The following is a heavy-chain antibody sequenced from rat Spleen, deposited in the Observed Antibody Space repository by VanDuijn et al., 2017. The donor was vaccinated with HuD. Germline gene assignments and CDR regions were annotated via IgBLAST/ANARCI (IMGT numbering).Heavy chain of an antibody. CDR2: IPNAGGSP. V-gene: IGHV5S23*01. Sequence: EVQLVESGGGLVQPGTSLKLSCAASGFTFSDHYMAWVRQAPAKGLEWVTSIPNAGGSPYYRDSVKGRFTVSRDNSKSTLYLQVDSLRSEDTATYYCARQDTSGYSNWFAYWGQGTLVTVPS. J-gene: IGHJ3*01. D-gene: IGHD4-3*01. CDR3: ARQDTSGYSNWFAY. CDR1: GFTFSDHY.